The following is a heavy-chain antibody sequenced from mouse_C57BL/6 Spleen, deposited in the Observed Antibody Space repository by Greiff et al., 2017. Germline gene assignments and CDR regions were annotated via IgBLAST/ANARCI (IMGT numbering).Heavy chain of an antibody. D-gene: IGHD3-2*02. CDR1: GYTFTSYW. J-gene: IGHJ2*01. Sequence: QVQLQQPGAELVRPGSSVKLSCKASGYTFTSYWMHWVKQRPIQGLEWIGNIDPSDSETHYNQKFKDKATLTVDKSSSTAYMQLSSLTSEDSAVYYCARGEGAQTYYFDYWGQGTTLTVSS. V-gene: IGHV1-52*01. CDR3: ARGEGAQTYYFDY. CDR2: IDPSDSET.